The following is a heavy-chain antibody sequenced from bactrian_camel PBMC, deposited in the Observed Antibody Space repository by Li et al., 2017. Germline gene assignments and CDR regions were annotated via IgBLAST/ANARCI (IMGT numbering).Heavy chain of an antibody. CDR2: IDIDGIT. V-gene: IGHV3S53*01. Sequence: HVQLVESGGGSAQTGGSLTLTCAASGYSYSNYCLAWFRQAPGKEREGIASIDIDGITTYADSVKGRFTISRDNAKKILYLQMNSLKPEDTAMYYCAADQILGSIATMQETDFGYWGQGTQVTVS. J-gene: IGHJ6*01. CDR1: GYSYSNYC. CDR3: AADQILGSIATMQETDFGY. D-gene: IGHD4*01.